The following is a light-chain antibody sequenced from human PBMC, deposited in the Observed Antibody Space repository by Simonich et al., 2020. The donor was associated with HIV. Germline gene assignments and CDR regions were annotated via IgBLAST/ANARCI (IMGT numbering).Light chain of an antibody. CDR2: LGS. V-gene: IGKV2-28*01. J-gene: IGKJ3*01. Sequence: DIVMTQSPLSLPVTPGEPASFSCRSSQSLLHSNGYNYLDWYLQKPGQSPQLLIYLGSNRASGVPDRVSGSGSGTDFTLKISRVEAEDVGVYYCMQTLQTPFTFGPGTKVDIK. CDR3: MQTLQTPFT. CDR1: QSLLHSNGYNY.